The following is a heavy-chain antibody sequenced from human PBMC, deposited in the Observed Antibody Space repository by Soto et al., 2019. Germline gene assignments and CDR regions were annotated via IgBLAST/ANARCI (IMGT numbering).Heavy chain of an antibody. J-gene: IGHJ4*02. CDR3: AKLAPPRGVGAIDY. CDR2: ISGSGGST. V-gene: IGHV3-23*01. D-gene: IGHD1-26*01. Sequence: GGSLRLSCAASGFTFSIYAMSWVRQAPGKGLEWVSGISGSGGSTYYADSVKGRLTISRDNSKNTLYLQINSLRAEDTAVYYCAKLAPPRGVGAIDYWGQGTLVTVSS. CDR1: GFTFSIYA.